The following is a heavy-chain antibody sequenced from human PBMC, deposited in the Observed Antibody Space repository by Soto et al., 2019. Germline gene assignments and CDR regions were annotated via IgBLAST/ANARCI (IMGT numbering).Heavy chain of an antibody. CDR2: INSGGSFA. D-gene: IGHD4-17*01. V-gene: IGHV3-74*01. CDR1: DFSFGNYW. CDR3: ARERDSGDHFP. Sequence: EEQLVESGGGLVQPGGSLRLSCVASDFSFGNYWMHWVRQAPGKGLAWVSRINSGGSFASYADSVKGRFTISRDNAKNTLYLQMDSPRAEDTAIYYCARERDSGDHFPWGQGTLVTVSS. J-gene: IGHJ5*02.